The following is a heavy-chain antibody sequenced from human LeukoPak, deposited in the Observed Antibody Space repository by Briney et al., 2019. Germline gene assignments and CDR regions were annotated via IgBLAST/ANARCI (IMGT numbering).Heavy chain of an antibody. J-gene: IGHJ4*02. V-gene: IGHV1-2*02. CDR3: AREHMTRVTLDY. CDR1: GYTFTGYY. D-gene: IGHD4-17*01. CDR2: IYPNSGGT. Sequence: ASVKVSCKASGYTFTGYYMHWVRQAPGQGLEWVGWIYPNSGGTKYAQKFQGRVTMTRDTSNSTAYLELSRLRSDDTAVYYCAREHMTRVTLDYWGQGTLVTVSS.